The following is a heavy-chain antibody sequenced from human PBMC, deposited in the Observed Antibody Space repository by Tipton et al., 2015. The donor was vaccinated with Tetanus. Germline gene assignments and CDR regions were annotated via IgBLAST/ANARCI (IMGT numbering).Heavy chain of an antibody. J-gene: IGHJ4*02. CDR1: GFIVSSHY. Sequence: VQLVQSGGGLIQPGGSLRLSCVASGFIVSSHYMSWVRQAPGKSLEWASVMYSGGDTYYVDSVKGRFSISRDNAKNTLYLQMNSLRVEDTAVYYCVRDGGSSGWLAYWGQGTLVTASS. V-gene: IGHV3-53*01. D-gene: IGHD6-19*01. CDR3: VRDGGSSGWLAY. CDR2: MYSGGDT.